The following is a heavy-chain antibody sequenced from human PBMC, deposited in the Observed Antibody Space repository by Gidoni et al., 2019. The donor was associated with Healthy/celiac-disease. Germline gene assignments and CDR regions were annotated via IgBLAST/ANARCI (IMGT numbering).Heavy chain of an antibody. D-gene: IGHD1-1*01. CDR2: TYYRSKWYN. CDR1: VDSLSSNSPA. CDR3: ARDTTDWNLKYNWFDP. V-gene: IGHV6-1*01. Sequence: QVHLQQSGPGLVKPSQTLSLTCAISVDSLSSNSPAWNWIRQSPSRGLEWLGRTYYRSKWYNDYAVSVKSRITNNPDTSKNQFSLQLNSVTPEDTAVYYCARDTTDWNLKYNWFDPWGQGTLVTVSS. J-gene: IGHJ5*02.